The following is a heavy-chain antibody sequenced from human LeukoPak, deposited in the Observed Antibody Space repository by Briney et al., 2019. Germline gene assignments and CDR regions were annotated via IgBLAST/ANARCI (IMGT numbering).Heavy chain of an antibody. CDR3: AKDRRGWGAAAGSYFDY. D-gene: IGHD6-13*01. CDR1: GFTFGSYG. Sequence: GGSLRLSCAASGFTFGSYGMHWVRQAPGKGLEWVAVISYDGSNKYYADSVKGRFTISRDNSKNTLYLQMNSLRAEDTAVYYCAKDRRGWGAAAGSYFDYWGQGTLVTVSS. J-gene: IGHJ4*02. V-gene: IGHV3-30*18. CDR2: ISYDGSNK.